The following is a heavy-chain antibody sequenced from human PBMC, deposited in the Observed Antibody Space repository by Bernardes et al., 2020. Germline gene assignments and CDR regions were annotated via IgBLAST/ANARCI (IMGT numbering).Heavy chain of an antibody. CDR3: ARINSGYLSFHY. CDR1: GFSLSTSGLC. V-gene: IGHV2-70*11. D-gene: IGHD3-22*01. Sequence: SGPTLVKPTQTLTLTCTFSGFSLSTSGLCVSWIRQPPGKALEWLARIDWDDDKSYSTSLKTRLTISKDTSKNQVVLTMTNMDPVDTATYYCARINSGYLSFHYWGQGTLVTVSS. CDR2: IDWDDDK. J-gene: IGHJ4*02.